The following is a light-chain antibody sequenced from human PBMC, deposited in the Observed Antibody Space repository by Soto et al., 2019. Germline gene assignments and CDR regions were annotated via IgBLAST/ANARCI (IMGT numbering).Light chain of an antibody. CDR2: WAS. Sequence: DIVMTQSQDSLAVSLGERTTINCRSSQSVLHRSKRKNYLAWYQQKAGQPPKLLISWASTRESGVPDRFSGSGSGTDFTLTISSLQAEDVATYCCQQYYSGRTFGQGTKVEI. CDR3: QQYYSGRT. J-gene: IGKJ1*01. V-gene: IGKV4-1*01. CDR1: QSVLHRSKRKNY.